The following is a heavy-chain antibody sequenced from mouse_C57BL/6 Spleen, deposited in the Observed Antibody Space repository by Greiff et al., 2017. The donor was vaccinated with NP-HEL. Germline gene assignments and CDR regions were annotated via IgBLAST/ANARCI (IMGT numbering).Heavy chain of an antibody. CDR3: ARNGAMDY. J-gene: IGHJ4*01. CDR1: GFTFSDYG. CDR2: IRSGSSTI. V-gene: IGHV5-17*01. Sequence: EVLLVESGGGLVKPGGSLKLSCAASGFTFSDYGMHWVRQAPEKGLEWVAYIRSGSSTIYYAETLKGRSTITRDNAKNTLFLQMTSVGSEDKAMYYCARNGAMDYWGQGTSVTV.